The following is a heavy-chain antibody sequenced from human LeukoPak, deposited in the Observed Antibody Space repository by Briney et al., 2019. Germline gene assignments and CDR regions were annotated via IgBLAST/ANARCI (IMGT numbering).Heavy chain of an antibody. J-gene: IGHJ3*02. CDR3: ARDRDWAFDI. D-gene: IGHD3-9*01. Sequence: GGSLRLSCAASGFTFSSYSMNWVRQAPGKGLEWVSYITSSGTTIYADSVKGRFTISRDNAKNSLFLQMNSLRDEDTAVYFCARDRDWAFDIWGQGTMVTVSS. CDR2: ITSSGTTI. V-gene: IGHV3-48*02. CDR1: GFTFSSYS.